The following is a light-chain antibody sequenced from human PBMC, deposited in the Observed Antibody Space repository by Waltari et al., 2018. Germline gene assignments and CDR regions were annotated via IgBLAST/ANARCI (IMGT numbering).Light chain of an antibody. CDR1: QSVANY. Sequence: DIVLTQSPATLSLSTGERASQSVANYLAWYQQKPCQAPRLLIYDVSNSATDIPARFSGSGFATDFTLTISDLKPEDIAVYYCQQRNKWPVTFGGGTKVEIK. CDR3: QQRNKWPVT. V-gene: IGKV3-11*01. CDR2: DVS. J-gene: IGKJ4*01.